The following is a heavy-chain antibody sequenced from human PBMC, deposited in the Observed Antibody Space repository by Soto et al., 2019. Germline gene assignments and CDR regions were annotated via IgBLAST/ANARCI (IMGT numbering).Heavy chain of an antibody. CDR1: GFTFSGSA. CDR3: TSLGFDP. Sequence: EVQLVESGGGLVQPGGSLKLSCAASGFTFSGSAMHWVRQASGKGLEWVGRIRSKANSYASAYAASVKGRFTISRDDSKNTAYLQMNSLKTEATAVYYCTSLGFDPWGQGTLVTVSS. V-gene: IGHV3-73*02. J-gene: IGHJ5*02. CDR2: IRSKANSYAS.